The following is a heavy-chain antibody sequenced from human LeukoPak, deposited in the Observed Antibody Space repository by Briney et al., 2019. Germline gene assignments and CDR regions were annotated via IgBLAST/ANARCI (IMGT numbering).Heavy chain of an antibody. D-gene: IGHD1-26*01. V-gene: IGHV1-3*01. CDR3: ARAEGEWELPGFDP. CDR2: TNAGNGDT. J-gene: IGHJ5*02. Sequence: GASVKVSCKASGYTFTSYAMHWVRQAPGQRLEWMGWTNAGNGDTKYSQKFQGRVTITRDTSASTAYMELSSLRSEDTAVYYCARAEGEWELPGFDPWGQGTLVTVSS. CDR1: GYTFTSYA.